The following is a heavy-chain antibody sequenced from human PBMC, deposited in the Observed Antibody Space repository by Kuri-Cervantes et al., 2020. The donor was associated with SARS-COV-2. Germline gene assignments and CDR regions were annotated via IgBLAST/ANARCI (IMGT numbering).Heavy chain of an antibody. Sequence: GESLKISCAASGFTFSSYGMHWVRQAPGKGLEWVAVIWYDGSNKYYADSVKGRFSISRDNSKNTLYLQMNSLRDEDTAVYYCAKDLWGADFDYWGQGTLVTVSS. CDR1: GFTFSSYG. CDR3: AKDLWGADFDY. V-gene: IGHV3-33*06. CDR2: IWYDGSNK. J-gene: IGHJ4*02. D-gene: IGHD3-16*01.